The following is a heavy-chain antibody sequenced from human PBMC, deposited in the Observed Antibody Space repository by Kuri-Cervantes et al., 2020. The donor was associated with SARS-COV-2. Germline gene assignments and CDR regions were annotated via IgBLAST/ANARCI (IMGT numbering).Heavy chain of an antibody. CDR3: ARDNYCSGGSCYSYYYGMDV. D-gene: IGHD2-15*01. CDR1: GFTVSSNY. CDR2: IYSGGST. Sequence: GGSLRLSCAASGFTVSSNYMSWVRQAPGKGLEWVSVIYSGGSTYYADSVKGRFTISRDNSKNTLYLQMNSLRAEDTAVYYCARDNYCSGGSCYSYYYGMDVWGPGTMVPVSS. V-gene: IGHV3-53*01. J-gene: IGHJ6*02.